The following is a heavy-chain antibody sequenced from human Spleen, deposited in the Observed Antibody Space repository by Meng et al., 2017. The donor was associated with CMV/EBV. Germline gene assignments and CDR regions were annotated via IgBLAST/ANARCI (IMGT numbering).Heavy chain of an antibody. V-gene: IGHV1-69*05. CDR3: ARAGGGGPRDTAMVQAFDY. Sequence: SVKVSCKASGGTFSSYAISWVRQAPGQGLEWMGGIIPIFGTANYAQKFQGRVTITTDESTSTAYMELSSLRSEDTAVYYCARAGGGGPRDTAMVQAFDYWGQGTLVTVSS. D-gene: IGHD5-18*01. CDR1: GGTFSSYA. J-gene: IGHJ4*02. CDR2: IIPIFGTA.